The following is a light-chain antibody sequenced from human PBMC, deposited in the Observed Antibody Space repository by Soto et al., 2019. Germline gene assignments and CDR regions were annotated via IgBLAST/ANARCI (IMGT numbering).Light chain of an antibody. V-gene: IGKV3-15*01. CDR1: QSVSSN. CDR3: QQYNNWPRT. J-gene: IGKJ1*01. Sequence: EIVLTQSPATLSVSPGERATLSCRASQSVSSNLAWYPQRPGQAPSLRIYGASTRATGIPARVSGSGSGTECTLTISSLKSENFAVDYCQQYNNWPRTFGQGTKVDI. CDR2: GAS.